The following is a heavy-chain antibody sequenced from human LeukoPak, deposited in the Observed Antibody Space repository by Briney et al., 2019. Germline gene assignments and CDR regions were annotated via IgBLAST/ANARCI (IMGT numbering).Heavy chain of an antibody. J-gene: IGHJ5*02. CDR2: INPNSGGT. D-gene: IGHD3-16*02. Sequence: ASVKVSCKASGYTFTGYYMHWVRQAPGQGLEWMGWINPNSGGTNYAQKFQGRATMTRDTSISTAYMELSRLRSDDTAVYYCARTLSYRNWFDPWGQGTLVTVSS. CDR1: GYTFTGYY. CDR3: ARTLSYRNWFDP. V-gene: IGHV1-2*02.